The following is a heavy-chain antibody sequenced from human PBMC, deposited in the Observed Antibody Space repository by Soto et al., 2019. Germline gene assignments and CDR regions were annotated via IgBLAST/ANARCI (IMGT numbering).Heavy chain of an antibody. CDR1: GYTFTSYD. D-gene: IGHD3-10*01. CDR2: MNPNSGNT. J-gene: IGHJ6*03. CDR3: AKVRLWFGEFLTYYMDV. V-gene: IGHV1-8*01. Sequence: ASVKVSCKASGYTFTSYDINWVRQATGQGLEWMGWMNPNSGNTGYAQKFQGRVTMTRNTSISTAYMELSSLRAEDTAVYYCAKVRLWFGEFLTYYMDVWGKGTTVTVSS.